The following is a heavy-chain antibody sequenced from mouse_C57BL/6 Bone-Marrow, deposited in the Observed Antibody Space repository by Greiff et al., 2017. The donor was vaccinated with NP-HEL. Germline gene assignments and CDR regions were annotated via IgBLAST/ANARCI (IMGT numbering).Heavy chain of an antibody. CDR3: ARDIPDYYGSSFYWYFDV. V-gene: IGHV5-4*01. Sequence: EVHLVESGGGLVKPGGSLKLSCAASGFTFSSYAMSWVRQTPEKRLEWVATISDGGSYTYYPDNVKGRFTISRDNAKNNLYLQMSHLKSEDTAMYYCARDIPDYYGSSFYWYFDVWGTGTTVTVSS. CDR2: ISDGGSYT. CDR1: GFTFSSYA. J-gene: IGHJ1*03. D-gene: IGHD1-1*01.